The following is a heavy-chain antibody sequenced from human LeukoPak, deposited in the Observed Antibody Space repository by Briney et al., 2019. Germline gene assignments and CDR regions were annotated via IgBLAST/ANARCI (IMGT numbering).Heavy chain of an antibody. CDR2: INSDGSTT. D-gene: IGHD4/OR15-4a*01. Sequence: GGSLRLSCAASGFTFSSYWFHWVRQAPGQGLVWVSRINSDGSTTSYADSVKGRFTISRDNAKNTLYLQMNSLRAVDTAVYYCARRAGAYSHPYDYWGQGTLVTVSS. J-gene: IGHJ4*02. CDR1: GFTFSSYW. V-gene: IGHV3-74*01. CDR3: ARRAGAYSHPYDY.